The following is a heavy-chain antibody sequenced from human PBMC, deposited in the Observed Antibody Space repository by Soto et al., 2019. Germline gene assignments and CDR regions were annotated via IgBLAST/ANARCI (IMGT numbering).Heavy chain of an antibody. CDR3: AKSGVAIDDY. J-gene: IGHJ4*02. CDR1: GLTFSDYY. V-gene: IGHV3-11*03. CDR2: ISSSSSYT. D-gene: IGHD2-15*01. Sequence: GGSMRISSAASGLTFSDYYMSWIRQAPGKGLEWVSYISSSSSYTNYADSVKGRFTISRDNAKNSLYLQMNSLRAEDTAVYYCAKSGVAIDDYWGQGTLVTVSS.